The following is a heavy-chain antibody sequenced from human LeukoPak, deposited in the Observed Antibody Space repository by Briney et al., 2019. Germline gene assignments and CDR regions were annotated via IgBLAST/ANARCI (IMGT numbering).Heavy chain of an antibody. CDR3: ASSIVYCSSTSCYFN. V-gene: IGHV1-2*02. CDR1: GYTFSGYG. CDR2: INPNSGGT. D-gene: IGHD2-2*01. J-gene: IGHJ4*02. Sequence: ASVNVSCKTSGYTFSGYGINWVRQAPGQGLAWMGWINPNSGGTNYAQKFQGRVTMTRDTSISTAYMELSRLRSHDTAVYYCASSIVYCSSTSCYFNWGQGTLVTVSS.